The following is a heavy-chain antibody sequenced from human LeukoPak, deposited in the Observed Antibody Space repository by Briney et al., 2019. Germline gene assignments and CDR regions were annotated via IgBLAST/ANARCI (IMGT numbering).Heavy chain of an antibody. V-gene: IGHV3-43*02. J-gene: IGHJ6*03. CDR2: ISGDGGST. CDR1: GFTFDDYA. CDR3: AKDPRWSGSPYYMDV. D-gene: IGHD3-3*01. Sequence: PGGSLRLSCAASGFTFDDYAMHWVRQAPGKCLEWVSLISGDGGSTYYADSVKGRFTISRDNSKNSLYLQMNSLRTEDTALYYCAKDPRWSGSPYYMDVWVKGTTVTVSS.